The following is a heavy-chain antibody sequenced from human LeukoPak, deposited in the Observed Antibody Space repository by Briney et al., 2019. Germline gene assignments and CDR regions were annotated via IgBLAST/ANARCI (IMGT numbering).Heavy chain of an antibody. CDR2: IRGSGAQT. CDR3: AKTLPYQVYCSGDCPYLFDH. Sequence: GGSLRLSCAASGFTFSSYAMSWVRQTPGKGLEWISAIRGSGAQTFYADSVKGRFTISRDNPKNTLYLEMNSLRAEDTAAYYCAKTLPYQVYCSGDCPYLFDHWGQGTLVTVSS. D-gene: IGHD2-21*02. J-gene: IGHJ4*02. V-gene: IGHV3-23*01. CDR1: GFTFSSYA.